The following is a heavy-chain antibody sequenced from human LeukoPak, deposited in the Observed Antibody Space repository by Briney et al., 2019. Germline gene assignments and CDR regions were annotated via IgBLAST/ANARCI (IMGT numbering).Heavy chain of an antibody. Sequence: ASVKVSCKASGGTFSSYAISWVRQAPGQGLEWMGGIIPIFGTANYAQKFQGRVTITAEESTSTAYMELSSLRSEDTAVYYCARDAVPAASDAFDIWGQGTMVTVSS. CDR2: IIPIFGTA. CDR3: ARDAVPAASDAFDI. CDR1: GGTFSSYA. D-gene: IGHD2-2*01. V-gene: IGHV1-69*13. J-gene: IGHJ3*02.